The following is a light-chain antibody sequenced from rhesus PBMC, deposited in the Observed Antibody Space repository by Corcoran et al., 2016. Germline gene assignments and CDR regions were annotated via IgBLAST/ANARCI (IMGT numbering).Light chain of an antibody. Sequence: DIQMTQSPSSLSASVGDKVTISCHASQVISSWLAWYQQKPGKAPKPLIYYASILQSGVPSRLRGSGSGTDYTLTISSLKPEDFATYYCQQYDDLPYSFGRGTKVEIK. J-gene: IGKJ2*01. CDR3: QQYDDLPYS. V-gene: IGKV1-19*01. CDR1: QVISSW. CDR2: YAS.